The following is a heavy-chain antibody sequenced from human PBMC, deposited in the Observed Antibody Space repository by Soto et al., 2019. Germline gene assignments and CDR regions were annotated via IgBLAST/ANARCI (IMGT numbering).Heavy chain of an antibody. V-gene: IGHV1-8*01. Sequence: ASVKVSCKASGYTFTSYDINWVRQATGQGLEWMGWMNPNSGNTGYAQQFQGRVTMTRNTSISTAYMELRRLRSEDTAVYYCARGRTPYYDFWSGYYRGVYYYGMDVWGQGTTVTVSS. J-gene: IGHJ6*02. CDR2: MNPNSGNT. CDR3: ARGRTPYYDFWSGYYRGVYYYGMDV. CDR1: GYTFTSYD. D-gene: IGHD3-3*01.